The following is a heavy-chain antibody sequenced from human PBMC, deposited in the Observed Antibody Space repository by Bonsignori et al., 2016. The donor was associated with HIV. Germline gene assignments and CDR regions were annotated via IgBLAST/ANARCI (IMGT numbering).Heavy chain of an antibody. V-gene: IGHV3-48*03. J-gene: IGHJ4*02. Sequence: VRQMPGKGLEWVSYISGSGSTIYYADSVKGRFTISRDNAKNSLSLQMNSLRAEDTAIYYCARGHSSGYYYPFAYWGQGTLVTVSS. CDR2: ISGSGSTI. CDR3: ARGHSSGYYYPFAY. D-gene: IGHD3-22*01.